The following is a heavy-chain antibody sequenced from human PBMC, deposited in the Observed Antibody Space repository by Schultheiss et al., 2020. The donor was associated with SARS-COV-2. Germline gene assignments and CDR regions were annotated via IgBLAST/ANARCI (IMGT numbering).Heavy chain of an antibody. D-gene: IGHD1-1*01. V-gene: IGHV3-7*03. J-gene: IGHJ4*02. CDR2: IKQDGSVE. CDR3: VKEGEEMGTS. Sequence: GGSLRLSCAVSGLSFKSAWLVWVRQAPGKGLEWVANIKQDGSVEHYVDSVRGRFIISRDNAKNSLDLQMNSLRVDDTAVYYCVKEGEEMGTSWGQGTLVTVSS. CDR1: GLSFKSAW.